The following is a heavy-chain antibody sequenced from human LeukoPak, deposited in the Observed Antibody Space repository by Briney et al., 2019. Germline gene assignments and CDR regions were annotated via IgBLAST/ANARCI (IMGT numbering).Heavy chain of an antibody. CDR2: IYPGDSDT. V-gene: IGHV5-51*01. Sequence: GESLKISCKGSGYGFTNYWIGWVRQMPGKGLEWMGIIYPGDSDTRYSPSFQGQVTISADKSISTVYLQWSSLKASDTAVYYCARLGGSYAIDYWGQGTLVTVSS. D-gene: IGHD1-26*01. CDR1: GYGFTNYW. CDR3: ARLGGSYAIDY. J-gene: IGHJ4*02.